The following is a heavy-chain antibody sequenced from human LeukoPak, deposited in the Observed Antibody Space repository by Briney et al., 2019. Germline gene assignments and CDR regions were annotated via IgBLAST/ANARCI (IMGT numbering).Heavy chain of an antibody. Sequence: ASVKVSCKASGYTFTSYYMHWVRQAPGQGLEWMGIINPSGGSTSYAQKFQGRVTMTRDTSTSTVYMELSSLRSEDTAVYYCARDREMAAAEPYYYYYYMDVWGKGTTVTVSS. D-gene: IGHD6-13*01. CDR1: GYTFTSYY. V-gene: IGHV1-46*01. J-gene: IGHJ6*03. CDR3: ARDREMAAAEPYYYYYYMDV. CDR2: INPSGGST.